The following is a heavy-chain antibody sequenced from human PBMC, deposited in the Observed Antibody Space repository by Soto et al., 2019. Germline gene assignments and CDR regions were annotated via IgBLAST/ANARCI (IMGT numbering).Heavy chain of an antibody. CDR3: AKDPAHPRYDYGDYEPREAIWYYYYGMDV. CDR1: GFTFSSYG. Sequence: GGSLRLSCAASGFTFSSYGMHWVRQAPGKGLEWVAVISYDGSNKYYADSVKGRFTISRDNSKNTLYLQMNSLRAEDTAVYYCAKDPAHPRYDYGDYEPREAIWYYYYGMDVWGQGTTVTVSS. J-gene: IGHJ6*02. CDR2: ISYDGSNK. V-gene: IGHV3-30*18. D-gene: IGHD4-17*01.